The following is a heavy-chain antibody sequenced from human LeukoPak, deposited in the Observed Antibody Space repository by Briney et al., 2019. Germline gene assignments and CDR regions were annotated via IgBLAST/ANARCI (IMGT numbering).Heavy chain of an antibody. D-gene: IGHD5-12*01. CDR2: INPSGGNT. CDR3: AREIPIEATEVFDY. Sequence: ASVKVSCKVSGYTLTELSMHWVRQAPGQGLEWMGLINPSGGNTNYAQKFQGRVTMTRDTSTSTVYMELSSLRSEDTAVYHCAREIPIEATEVFDYWGQGTLVTVSS. V-gene: IGHV1-46*01. J-gene: IGHJ4*02. CDR1: GYTLTELS.